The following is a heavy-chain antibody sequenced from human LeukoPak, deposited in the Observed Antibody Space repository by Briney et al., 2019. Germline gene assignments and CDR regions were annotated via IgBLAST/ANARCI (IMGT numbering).Heavy chain of an antibody. CDR2: INPNSGGT. J-gene: IGHJ5*02. Sequence: ASVKVSCKASGYTFTGYYMHWVRQAPGQGLEWMGWINPNSGGTNYAQKFQGRATMTTDTSTSTAYMELRSLRSDDTAVYYCARLSVSSGTNWFDPWGQGTLVTVSS. CDR3: ARLSVSSGTNWFDP. D-gene: IGHD3-22*01. V-gene: IGHV1-2*02. CDR1: GYTFTGYY.